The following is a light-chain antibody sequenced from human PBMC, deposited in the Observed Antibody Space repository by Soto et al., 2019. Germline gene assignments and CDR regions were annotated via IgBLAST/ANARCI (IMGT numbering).Light chain of an antibody. Sequence: DIQMTQSPSSLSASVGDRVTITCRASQSISSYINWYQQKPGKAPKLLIYAASSLQSGVPSRFSGSGSGPDFTLTISSLQPEDFATYYCQQSYSTPITFGQGTRLEIK. CDR1: QSISSY. CDR2: AAS. V-gene: IGKV1-39*01. CDR3: QQSYSTPIT. J-gene: IGKJ5*01.